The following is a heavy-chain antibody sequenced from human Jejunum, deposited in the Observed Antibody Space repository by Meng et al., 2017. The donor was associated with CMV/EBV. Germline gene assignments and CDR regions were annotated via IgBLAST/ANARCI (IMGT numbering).Heavy chain of an antibody. CDR3: ARFSGYDWNYVEY. V-gene: IGHV5-51*01. J-gene: IGHJ4*02. Sequence: GSGYRFSTHGVGWVRQIPGKGLEWVAIMYPEDSDTRYSPSFQGQVAISADKSIRTAYLQWSSLKASDTAIYYCARFSGYDWNYVEYWGQGTLVTVSS. CDR2: MYPEDSDT. CDR1: GYRFSTHG. D-gene: IGHD3-16*01.